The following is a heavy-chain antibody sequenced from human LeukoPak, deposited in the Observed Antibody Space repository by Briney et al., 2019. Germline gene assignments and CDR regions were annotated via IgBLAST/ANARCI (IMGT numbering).Heavy chain of an antibody. D-gene: IGHD3-10*01. CDR1: SGSISTYY. CDR3: ARYGSGTYSFDY. V-gene: IGHV4-59*01. CDR2: IYYTGST. Sequence: PSETLSLTCTVSSGSISTYYWSWIRQPPGKGLEWIGYIYYTGSTNSNPSLKSRVTMSVDTSKNQFSLRLSSVTAADTAVYSCARYGSGTYSFDYWGQGTLVTVSS. J-gene: IGHJ4*02.